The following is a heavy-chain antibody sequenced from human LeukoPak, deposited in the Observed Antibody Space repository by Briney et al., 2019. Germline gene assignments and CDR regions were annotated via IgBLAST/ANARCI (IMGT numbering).Heavy chain of an antibody. Sequence: GESLKISCTASGYSFSTYWIGWVRQMPGKGLEWMGIIYPGDSETIYSPSFQGQVTISADKSTSTAYLRWSSLKASDTAIYYCARGKLTFDPWGQGILVTVSS. D-gene: IGHD4/OR15-4a*01. CDR2: IYPGDSET. J-gene: IGHJ5*02. V-gene: IGHV5-51*01. CDR1: GYSFSTYW. CDR3: ARGKLTFDP.